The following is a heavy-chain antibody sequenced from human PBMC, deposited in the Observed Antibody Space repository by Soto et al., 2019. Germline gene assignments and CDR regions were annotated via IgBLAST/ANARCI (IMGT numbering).Heavy chain of an antibody. CDR1: GFTYSSYV. CDR2: ISGSGYTT. V-gene: IGHV3-23*01. CDR3: AKRGRNWNYESNYFDY. J-gene: IGHJ4*02. Sequence: GGSLRLSCAASGFTYSSYVMTWVRQAPGKGLEWVSTISGSGYTTSYADSVKGRFTISRDNSKNTLNLQMNSLRVEDTALYFCAKRGRNWNYESNYFDYWGQGTLVTVSS. D-gene: IGHD1-7*01.